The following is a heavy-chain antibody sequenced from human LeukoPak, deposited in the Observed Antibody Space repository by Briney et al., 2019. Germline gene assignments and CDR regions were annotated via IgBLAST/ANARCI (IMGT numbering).Heavy chain of an antibody. CDR3: ARVEAGAVAGTFDY. Sequence: SVKVSCKASGGTFSSYAISWVRQAPGQGLEWMGRIIPILGIANYAQKFQGRVTITADKSTSTAYMELSSLRSEDTAVYYCARVEAGAVAGTFDYWGQGTLVTVSS. V-gene: IGHV1-69*04. CDR1: GGTFSSYA. J-gene: IGHJ4*02. CDR2: IIPILGIA. D-gene: IGHD6-19*01.